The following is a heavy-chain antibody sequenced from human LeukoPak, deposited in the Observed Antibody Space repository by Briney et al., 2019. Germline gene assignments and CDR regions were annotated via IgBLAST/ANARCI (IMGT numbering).Heavy chain of an antibody. CDR2: ISSYNGNT. CDR1: GYSFTSYG. Sequence: ASVKVSCKASGYSFTSYGISWVRQAPGQGLEWMGWISSYNGNTNYAQKFQGRVTMITDTSMSTAYMELRSLRSDDTAVYYCATGDYYYGMDVWGQGTTVTVSS. J-gene: IGHJ6*02. V-gene: IGHV1-18*01. CDR3: ATGDYYYGMDV.